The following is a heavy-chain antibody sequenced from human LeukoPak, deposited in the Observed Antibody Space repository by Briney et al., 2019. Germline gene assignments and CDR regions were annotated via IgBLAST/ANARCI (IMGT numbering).Heavy chain of an antibody. D-gene: IGHD5-24*01. CDR1: GFTFSSYG. CDR3: AKIRLGDGYNSDAFDI. CDR2: ISYDGSNK. V-gene: IGHV3-30*18. J-gene: IGHJ3*02. Sequence: GGSLRLSCAASGFTFSSYGMHWVRQAPGKGLEWVAVISYDGSNKYYADSVKGRFTISRDNSENTLYLQMNSLRAEDTAVYYCAKIRLGDGYNSDAFDIWGQGTMVTVSS.